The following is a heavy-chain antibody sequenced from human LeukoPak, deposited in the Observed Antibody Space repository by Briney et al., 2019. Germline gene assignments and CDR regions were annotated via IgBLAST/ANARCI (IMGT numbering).Heavy chain of an antibody. V-gene: IGHV3-48*04. CDR3: VKDLGSAITSALALDV. J-gene: IGHJ6*02. CDR1: GFSFNTYR. CDR2: ITNGRTI. D-gene: IGHD2-15*01. Sequence: GSLRLSCAGSGFSFNTYRMNWIRQAPGKGLEWVSYITNGRTIYYADSVKGRFTISRDNAKNSLYLQMNSLRAEDMALYYCVKDLGSAITSALALDVWGQGTTVTVSS.